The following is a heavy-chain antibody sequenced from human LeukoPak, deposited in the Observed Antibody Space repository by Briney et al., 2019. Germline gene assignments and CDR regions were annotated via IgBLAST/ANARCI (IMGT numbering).Heavy chain of an antibody. V-gene: IGHV4-34*01. J-gene: IGHJ6*03. CDR1: GGSFSGYY. D-gene: IGHD3-10*01. Sequence: SETLSLTCAVYGGSFSGYYWSWIRQPPGKGLEWIGEINHSGSTNYNPSLKSRVTISVDTSKNQFSLKLSSVTAADTAVYYCARVEEGYGSGRRENYFYCYMDVWGKGTTVTISS. CDR2: INHSGST. CDR3: ARVEEGYGSGRRENYFYCYMDV.